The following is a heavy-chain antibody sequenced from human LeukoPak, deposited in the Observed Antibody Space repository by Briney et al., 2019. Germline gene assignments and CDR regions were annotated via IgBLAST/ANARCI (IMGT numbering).Heavy chain of an antibody. J-gene: IGHJ4*02. CDR3: ARDRPTGASRLFVVQ. CDR1: GSTFSSYS. D-gene: IGHD3-3*01. V-gene: IGHV3-21*01. Sequence: GGSLRLSCAASGSTFSSYSMTWVRQAPGKGLEWISSMSSGSRYIYYADSVRGRFTISRDNAKNSLYLLMNSLRAEDTAVYYCARDRPTGASRLFVVQWGQGTLVTVSS. CDR2: MSSGSRYI.